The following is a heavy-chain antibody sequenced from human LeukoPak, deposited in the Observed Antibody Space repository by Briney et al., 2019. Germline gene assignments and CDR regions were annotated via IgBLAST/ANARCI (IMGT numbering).Heavy chain of an antibody. V-gene: IGHV3-30-3*01. J-gene: IGHJ4*02. CDR2: ISYDGSNK. Sequence: GGSLRLSCAASGFTFSSYAMHWVRQAPGKGLEWVAVISYDGSNKYYADSAKGRFTISRDNSRNSLFLQMNSLRPEDTAVYYCAKDQRGISFCDHWGQGTLVTDSS. D-gene: IGHD3-10*01. CDR3: AKDQRGISFCDH. CDR1: GFTFSSYA.